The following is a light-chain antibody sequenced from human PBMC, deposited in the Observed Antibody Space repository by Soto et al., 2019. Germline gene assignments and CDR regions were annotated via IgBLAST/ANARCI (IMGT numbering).Light chain of an antibody. J-gene: IGKJ5*01. Sequence: IQMTQSPSSLSASAGDRVTITCQASQDISNHINWYQQKPGKAPKLLIYDASNLDTGVPSKFSGSGSGTDFTFTISSLQPEDIATYYCQQYDNLPITFGQGTRLEIK. CDR3: QQYDNLPIT. V-gene: IGKV1-33*01. CDR1: QDISNH. CDR2: DAS.